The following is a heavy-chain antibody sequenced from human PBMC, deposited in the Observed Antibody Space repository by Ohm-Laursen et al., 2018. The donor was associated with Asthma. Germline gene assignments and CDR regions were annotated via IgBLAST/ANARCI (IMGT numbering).Heavy chain of an antibody. CDR1: GFTFSRYG. V-gene: IGHV3-30*18. CDR2: ISYDGSNK. CDR3: ANEQLTTVKGAVDI. D-gene: IGHD4-17*01. Sequence: SLRLSCAASGFTFSRYGMHWVRQAPGKGLAWVAVISYDGSNKYYADSVKGRFTISRDNSKNTLYLQMNSLRAEDTAVYYCANEQLTTVKGAVDIWGQGTMVTVSS. J-gene: IGHJ3*02.